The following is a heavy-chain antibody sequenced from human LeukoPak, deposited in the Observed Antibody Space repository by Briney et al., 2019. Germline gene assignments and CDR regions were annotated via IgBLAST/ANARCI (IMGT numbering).Heavy chain of an antibody. Sequence: GRSLRLSCAASGFTLRSFRMNWVRQAPGKGLQWVATIKLDGSEQYYVDPVKGRFTISRDNAKNSLYLQMNSLRAEDTAVYYCARGSDGAFDYWGQGTLVTVSS. CDR3: ARGSDGAFDY. V-gene: IGHV3-7*04. CDR1: GFTLRSFR. CDR2: IKLDGSEQ. J-gene: IGHJ4*02. D-gene: IGHD2-15*01.